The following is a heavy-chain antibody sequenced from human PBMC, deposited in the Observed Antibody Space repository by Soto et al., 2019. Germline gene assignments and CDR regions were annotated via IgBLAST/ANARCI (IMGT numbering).Heavy chain of an antibody. CDR2: ISYDGSNK. CDR1: GFTFSSYG. Sequence: GGSLRLSCAASGFTFSSYGMHWVRQAPGKGLEWVAVISYDGSNKYYADSVKGRFTISRDNSKNTLYLQMNSLRAEDTAVYYCAKASAERKPVQHWGQGTLVTVSS. CDR3: AKASAERKPVQH. V-gene: IGHV3-30*18. J-gene: IGHJ1*01. D-gene: IGHD1-1*01.